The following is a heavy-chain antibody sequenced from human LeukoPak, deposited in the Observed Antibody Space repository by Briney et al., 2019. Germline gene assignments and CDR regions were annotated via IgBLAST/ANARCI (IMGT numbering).Heavy chain of an antibody. J-gene: IGHJ6*03. CDR3: ARAGASYCSGGSCYSANSYYYYMDV. V-gene: IGHV1-69*05. CDR2: IIPIFGTA. Sequence: GSSVKVSCKASGGTFSSYAISWVRQAPGQGLEWMGRIIPIFGTANYAQKFQGRVTITTDESTSTAYMELSRLRSDDTAVYYCARAGASYCSGGSCYSANSYYYYMDVWGKGTTVTVSS. D-gene: IGHD2-15*01. CDR1: GGTFSSYA.